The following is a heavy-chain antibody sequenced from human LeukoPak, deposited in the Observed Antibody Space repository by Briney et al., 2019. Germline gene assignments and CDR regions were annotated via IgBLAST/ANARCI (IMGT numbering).Heavy chain of an antibody. V-gene: IGHV3-23*01. CDR1: GFTFSDFA. D-gene: IGHD5-12*01. J-gene: IGHJ4*02. CDR2: ISNAGGST. Sequence: QSGGSLRLSCAASGFTFSDFAMSWVRLAPGKGLKWVSTISNAGGSTNFADSVRGRFTISRDNSKNMLYLQMNRLRAEDTALYYCTKDGLRGYDFDYWGQGALVTVSS. CDR3: TKDGLRGYDFDY.